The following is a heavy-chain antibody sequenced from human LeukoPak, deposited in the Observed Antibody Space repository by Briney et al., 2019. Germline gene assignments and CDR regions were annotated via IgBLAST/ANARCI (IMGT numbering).Heavy chain of an antibody. J-gene: IGHJ4*02. V-gene: IGHV3-69-1*02. D-gene: IGHD1-14*01. Sequence: MAGGSLRLSCAASGFTFSSCGFTRVRQAPGKGLEWVSSFGSSGTVRYYADSVRGRFTISRDNAKNSMYLQMDSLRDEDTAVYYCATKTMGRHYDYWGQGTLLTVSS. CDR2: FGSSGTV. CDR3: ATKTMGRHYDY. CDR1: GFTFSSCG.